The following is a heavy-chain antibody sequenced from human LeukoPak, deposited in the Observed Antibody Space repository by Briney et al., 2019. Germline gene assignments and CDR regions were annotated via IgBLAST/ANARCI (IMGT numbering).Heavy chain of an antibody. CDR3: ARSSGRGPNREYMDV. Sequence: ASVKVSCKASGYTFTSYYMHWVRQAPGQGLEWMGIINPSGGSTSYAQKFQGRVTMTRDTSTSTVYMELSSLRSEDTAVYYCARSSGRGPNREYMDVWGKGTTVTVSS. J-gene: IGHJ6*03. D-gene: IGHD1-14*01. CDR1: GYTFTSYY. CDR2: INPSGGST. V-gene: IGHV1-46*01.